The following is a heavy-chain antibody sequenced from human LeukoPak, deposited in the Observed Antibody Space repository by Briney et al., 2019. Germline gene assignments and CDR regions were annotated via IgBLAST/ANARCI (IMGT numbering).Heavy chain of an antibody. CDR3: AKDAVGATAYYFDY. CDR1: GFTFSDYY. D-gene: IGHD1-26*01. Sequence: GGSLRLSCAASGFTFSDYYMSWIRQAPGKGLEWVSAIGSSGDTYYAGSVKGRFTISRDNSKNTLYLQMNSLRAEDTAVYYCAKDAVGATAYYFDYWGQGTLVTVSS. CDR2: IGSSGDT. V-gene: IGHV3-23*01. J-gene: IGHJ4*02.